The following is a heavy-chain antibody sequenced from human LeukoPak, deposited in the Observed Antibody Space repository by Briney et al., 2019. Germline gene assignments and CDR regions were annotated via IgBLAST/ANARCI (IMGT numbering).Heavy chain of an antibody. J-gene: IGHJ5*02. D-gene: IGHD3-22*01. CDR2: IRSNSDGGTI. CDR1: GFTFSNAY. Sequence: GGSLRLSCAASGFTFSNAYMNWVRQAPGKGLEWVGRIRSNSDGGTIDYAAPVKGRFTLSRDDSKNTLYLQMNSLQTEDTAVYYCATDSYDTTWGQGTLVTVSS. V-gene: IGHV3-15*07. CDR3: ATDSYDTT.